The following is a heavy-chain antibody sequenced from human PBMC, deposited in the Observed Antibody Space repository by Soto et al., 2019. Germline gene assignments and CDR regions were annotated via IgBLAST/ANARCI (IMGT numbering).Heavy chain of an antibody. CDR1: GYTFTSYA. CDR3: ARDRHCSSTSCPYYYYYYGMDV. V-gene: IGHV1-3*01. Sequence: QVQLVQSGAEVKKPGASVKVSCKASGYTFTSYAMHWVRQAPGQRLEWMGWINAGNGNTKYSQKFQGRVTITRDTSASTAYMELSSVRSEDTAVYYCARDRHCSSTSCPYYYYYYGMDVWGQGTTVTVSS. CDR2: INAGNGNT. J-gene: IGHJ6*02. D-gene: IGHD2-2*01.